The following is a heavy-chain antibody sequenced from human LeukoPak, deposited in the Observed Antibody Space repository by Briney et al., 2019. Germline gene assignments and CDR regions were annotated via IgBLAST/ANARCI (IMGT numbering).Heavy chain of an antibody. Sequence: GGSLRLSCAASGFTFSSYWMSWVRQAPGKGLEWVANIKQDGSEKYYVDSVKGRFTISRDNAKNSLYLQMNSLRAEDTAVYYCAKDRGPGFWLSNWFDPWGQGTLVTVSS. CDR2: IKQDGSEK. CDR1: GFTFSSYW. D-gene: IGHD3-16*02. J-gene: IGHJ5*02. V-gene: IGHV3-7*03. CDR3: AKDRGPGFWLSNWFDP.